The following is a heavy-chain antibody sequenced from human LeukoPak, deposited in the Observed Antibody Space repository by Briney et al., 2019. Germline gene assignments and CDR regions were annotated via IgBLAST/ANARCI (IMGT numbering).Heavy chain of an antibody. V-gene: IGHV3-23*01. CDR2: ISGSGGST. CDR3: AKGGSSGYYRDFDY. D-gene: IGHD3-22*01. CDR1: GFTFSSYA. Sequence: GGSLRLSCAASGFTFSSYAMSWVRQAPGKGLEWVSAISGSGGSTYYADSVKGRFTISRDNSKNTLYLQMNSPRAEDTAVYYCAKGGSSGYYRDFDYWGQGTLVTVSS. J-gene: IGHJ4*02.